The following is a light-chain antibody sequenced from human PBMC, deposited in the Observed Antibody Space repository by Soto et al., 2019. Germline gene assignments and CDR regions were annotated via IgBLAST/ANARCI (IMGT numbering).Light chain of an antibody. CDR1: SSDVGGYNY. CDR3: CSYAAPYV. V-gene: IGLV2-11*01. CDR2: DVS. Sequence: QSVLTQPRSVSGSPGQSVTISCTGTSSDVGGYNYVSWYQQHPGKAPKLMIYDVSKRPSGVPDRFSGSKSGNTASLTISGLQAEDEADYYCCSYAAPYVFGPGTKVTVL. J-gene: IGLJ1*01.